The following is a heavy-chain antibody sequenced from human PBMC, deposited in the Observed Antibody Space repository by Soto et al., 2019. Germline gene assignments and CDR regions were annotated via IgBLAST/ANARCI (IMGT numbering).Heavy chain of an antibody. J-gene: IGHJ4*02. Sequence: QVLLQESGPGLVKPSETLSLTCSVSGGSIRSYYWSWIRQPPGKRLEWIGYISYSGTTNYNPSLTRRLTISIDTTKNQFSLKLGCVTADDTAVYYCATGFNYYGAGTLKLDFWGQGTLVAVSS. CDR1: GGSIRSYY. CDR2: ISYSGTT. V-gene: IGHV4-59*01. D-gene: IGHD3-10*01. CDR3: ATGFNYYGAGTLKLDF.